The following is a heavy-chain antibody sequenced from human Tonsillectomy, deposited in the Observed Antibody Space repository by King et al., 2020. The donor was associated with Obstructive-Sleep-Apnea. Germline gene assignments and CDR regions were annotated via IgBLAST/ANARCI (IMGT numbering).Heavy chain of an antibody. Sequence: LQLQESGPGLVKPSETLSLTCTVSGGSISSSSYYWGWIRQPPGKGLEWIGSIYYSGSTYYNPSLKSRVTISVDTSKNQFSLKLSSLTAADTAVYYCARVFGSGSKFYYYYGMDVWGQGTTVTVSS. CDR1: GGSISSSSYY. CDR3: ARVFGSGSKFYYYYGMDV. V-gene: IGHV4-39*01. J-gene: IGHJ6*02. CDR2: IYYSGST. D-gene: IGHD3-10*01.